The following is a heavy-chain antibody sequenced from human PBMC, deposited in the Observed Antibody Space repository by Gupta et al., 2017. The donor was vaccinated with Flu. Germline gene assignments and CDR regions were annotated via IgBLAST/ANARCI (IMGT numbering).Heavy chain of an antibody. CDR2: IFSNDEK. J-gene: IGHJ4*02. D-gene: IGHD2-2*01. Sequence: QVTLTESGPVLEKPTETLTLTCTVSGFSLRNARMGVSWIRQPPGKALEWLAHIFSNDEKSYSTSLKSRLTISKDTSKSQVVLTMTNMDPVDTATYYCARIKEGYCSSTSCYEDYWGQGTLVTVSS. V-gene: IGHV2-26*01. CDR1: GFSLRNARMG. CDR3: ARIKEGYCSSTSCYEDY.